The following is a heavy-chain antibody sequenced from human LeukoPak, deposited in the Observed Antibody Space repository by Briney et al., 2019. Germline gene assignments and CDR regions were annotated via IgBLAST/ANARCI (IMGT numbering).Heavy chain of an antibody. J-gene: IGHJ5*02. CDR1: GGTFSSYA. D-gene: IGHD3-3*01. CDR3: ARSRPYYDFNP. Sequence: APVKVSCKASGGTFSSYAISWVRQAPGQGLEWMGGIIPIFGTANYAQKFQGRVTITTDESTSTAYMELSSLRSEDTAVYYCARSRPYYDFNPWRQGTLVTVSS. CDR2: IIPIFGTA. V-gene: IGHV1-69*05.